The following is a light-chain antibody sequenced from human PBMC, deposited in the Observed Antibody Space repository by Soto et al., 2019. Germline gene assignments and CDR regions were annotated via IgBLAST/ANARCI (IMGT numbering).Light chain of an antibody. J-gene: IGKJ4*01. V-gene: IGKV1-39*01. CDR3: QQSYSTPGLT. CDR1: QSISSY. Sequence: DIQMTQSPSSLSTSLGDRVTITCRASQSISSYLNWYQQKPGKAPKLLIYAASSLQSGVPSRFSGSGSGTDFTLTISSLQPEDFATYYCQQSYSTPGLTFGGGTKVDI. CDR2: AAS.